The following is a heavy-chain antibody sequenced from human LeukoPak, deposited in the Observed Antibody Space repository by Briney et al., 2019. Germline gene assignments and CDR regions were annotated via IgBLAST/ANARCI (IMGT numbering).Heavy chain of an antibody. CDR2: IKSKPVGETT. CDR1: GFTFSNAW. D-gene: IGHD2-21*02. J-gene: IGHJ4*02. Sequence: GGSLRLACAASGFTFSNAWMNWVRQAPGKGLEWVGRIKSKPVGETTTYAAPVKGRFTISRDDSRNTLYLQMNSLKTEDTAVYYCTTCGGDCYFNYWGQGTLVTVSS. CDR3: TTCGGDCYFNY. V-gene: IGHV3-15*01.